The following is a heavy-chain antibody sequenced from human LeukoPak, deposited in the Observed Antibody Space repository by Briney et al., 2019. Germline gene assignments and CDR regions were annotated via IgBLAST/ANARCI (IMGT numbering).Heavy chain of an antibody. Sequence: PGGSLRLSCAASGFTFSTYWVSWVRQAPGKGLEWVANINQDGSEKYSVDSVKGRFTISGDNAKSSLYLQMNSLRADDTAVYYCARDRALYDSRRGYYYTEDDYWGQGTLVTVSS. V-gene: IGHV3-7*01. J-gene: IGHJ4*02. CDR2: INQDGSEK. D-gene: IGHD3-22*01. CDR3: ARDRALYDSRRGYYYTEDDY. CDR1: GFTFSTYW.